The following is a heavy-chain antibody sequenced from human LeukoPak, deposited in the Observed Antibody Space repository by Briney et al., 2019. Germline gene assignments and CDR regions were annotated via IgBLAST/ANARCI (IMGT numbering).Heavy chain of an antibody. CDR3: ARVSRIRPSIAAAGTGGY. V-gene: IGHV1-2*02. CDR2: INPNSGGT. D-gene: IGHD6-13*01. Sequence: GASVKVSCKASGYTFTGYYMHWVRQAPGQGLEWMGWINPNSGGTNYAQKFQGRVTMTRDTSISTAYMELSRLRSDDTAVYYCARVSRIRPSIAAAGTGGYWGQGTLVTVSS. J-gene: IGHJ4*02. CDR1: GYTFTGYY.